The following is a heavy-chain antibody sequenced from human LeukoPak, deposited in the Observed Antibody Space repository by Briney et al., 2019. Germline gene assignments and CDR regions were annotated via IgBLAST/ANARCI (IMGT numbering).Heavy chain of an antibody. V-gene: IGHV4-39*01. D-gene: IGHD2-15*01. CDR1: GDSISSSSSGYY. CDR3: ATRPEGVAATPYYFDY. Sequence: SETLSLTCTVSGDSISSSSSGYYWGWIRQPPGEGLEWIGSIYYSGSTYYNPSLKSRVTISVDTSKNQFSLKLSSVTAADTAVYYCATRPEGVAATPYYFDYWGQGTLVTVSS. CDR2: IYYSGST. J-gene: IGHJ4*02.